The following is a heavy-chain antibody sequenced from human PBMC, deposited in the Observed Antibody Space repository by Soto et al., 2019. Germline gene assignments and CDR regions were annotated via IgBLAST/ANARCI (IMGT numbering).Heavy chain of an antibody. D-gene: IGHD1-26*01. CDR2: IYPGDSDT. J-gene: IGHJ4*02. CDR3: ARLLGSNSGNYPDPY. V-gene: IGHV5-51*01. Sequence: KLSCKGSGYSFTHYSIGWVRQVPGKGLEWMGIIYPGDSDTRYSPSFQGQVTISADKSINTAYLQWSSLKASDTAMYYCARLLGSNSGNYPDPYWGQGTLVTVSS. CDR1: GYSFTHYS.